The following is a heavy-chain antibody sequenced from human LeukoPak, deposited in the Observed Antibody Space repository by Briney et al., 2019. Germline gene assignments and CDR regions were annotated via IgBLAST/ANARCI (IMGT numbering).Heavy chain of an antibody. J-gene: IGHJ6*02. V-gene: IGHV1-2*06. CDR3: ATDTPRIAVAGTYYYYYYGMDV. D-gene: IGHD6-19*01. CDR2: INPNSGGT. Sequence: ASVKVSCKASGYTFTGYCMHWVRQAPGQGLEWMGRINPNSGGTNYAQKFQGRVTMTEDTSTDTAYMELSSLRSEDTAVYYCATDTPRIAVAGTYYYYYYGMDVWGQGTTVTVSS. CDR1: GYTFTGYC.